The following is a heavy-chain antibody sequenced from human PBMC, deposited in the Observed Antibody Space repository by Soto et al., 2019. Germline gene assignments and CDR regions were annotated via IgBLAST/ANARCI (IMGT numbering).Heavy chain of an antibody. J-gene: IGHJ5*02. V-gene: IGHV4-30-4*01. CDR1: GGSISSGDYY. Sequence: QVQLQESGPGLVKPSQTLSLTCTVSGGSISSGDYYWTWIRQPPGKGLEWIGYISYSVSTYYNPSLKSRVAISVDTSKNQLSLKLSSMTAADTAVGGGARVGGVSTAVKWFDPWGQGTLVTVSS. CDR2: ISYSVST. D-gene: IGHD2-8*01. CDR3: ARVGGVSTAVKWFDP.